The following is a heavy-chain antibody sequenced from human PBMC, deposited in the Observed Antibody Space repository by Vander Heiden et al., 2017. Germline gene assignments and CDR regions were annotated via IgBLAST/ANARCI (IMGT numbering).Heavy chain of an antibody. Sequence: QVQLQESGPGLVKPSATLSLPCTVSGGSISSHYWSWIRQPPGKGLEWIGYINYSGNTNYNPSLKSRVTISVDTSKNQFSLKLTSVTAADTAVYYCARVGSSGWYGFGPFDYWGQGTLVTVSS. J-gene: IGHJ4*02. CDR2: INYSGNT. D-gene: IGHD6-19*01. CDR3: ARVGSSGWYGFGPFDY. V-gene: IGHV4-59*11. CDR1: GGSISSHY.